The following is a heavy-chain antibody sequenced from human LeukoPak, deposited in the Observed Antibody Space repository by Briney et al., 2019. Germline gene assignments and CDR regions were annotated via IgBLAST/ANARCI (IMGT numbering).Heavy chain of an antibody. D-gene: IGHD4-17*01. J-gene: IGHJ6*03. V-gene: IGHV1-2*02. Sequence: ASVKVSCKASGFTFTGYYMHWVRQAPGQGLEWMGWINPNSGGTNYAQKFQGRVTMTRDTSISTAYMELNTLRSDDTAMYYCARAAGDYGDYDYFYYMDVWGKGTTVTISS. CDR3: ARAAGDYGDYDYFYYMDV. CDR2: INPNSGGT. CDR1: GFTFTGYY.